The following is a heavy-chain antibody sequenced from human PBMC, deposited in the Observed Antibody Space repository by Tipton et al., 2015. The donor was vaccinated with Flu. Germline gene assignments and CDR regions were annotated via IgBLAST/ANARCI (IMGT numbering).Heavy chain of an antibody. CDR1: GDSMRSDYF. V-gene: IGHV4-38-2*02. J-gene: IGHJ3*02. Sequence: LRLSCTVSGDSMRSDYFWAWIRQAPGKGLEWIGNIHYSGSPHYNPSLKSRVTITVDTSKNQFSLKLSSVTAADTAVYYCARDRSRNAFDIWGQGTMVTVSS. CDR2: IHYSGSP. CDR3: ARDRSRNAFDI.